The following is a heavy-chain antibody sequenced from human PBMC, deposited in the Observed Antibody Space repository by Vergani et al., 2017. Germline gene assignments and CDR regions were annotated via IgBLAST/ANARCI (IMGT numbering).Heavy chain of an antibody. Sequence: QVQLQESGPGLVKPSETLSLTCTVSGGSISSHYWSWIRQPPGKGLEWIGYIYYSGSTNYNPSLKSRVTISVDTSKTQFSLKLSSVTAADTAVYYCAREGREYCSGGSCYSMDVWGQGTTVTVSS. CDR3: AREGREYCSGGSCYSMDV. J-gene: IGHJ6*02. D-gene: IGHD2-15*01. CDR2: IYYSGST. CDR1: GGSISSHY. V-gene: IGHV4-59*11.